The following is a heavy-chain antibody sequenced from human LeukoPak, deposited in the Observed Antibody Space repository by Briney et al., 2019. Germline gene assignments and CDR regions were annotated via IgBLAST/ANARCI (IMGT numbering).Heavy chain of an antibody. CDR1: GGSFSGYY. Sequence: PSETLSLTCAVYGGSFSGYYWSWIRQPPGKGLEWIGEIDHSGSTNYNPSLKSRVAVSVDTSKNQFSLKLTSVTAADTAMYYCAGAEQQLAPSYYWGQGYWSPSRQ. D-gene: IGHD1-1*01. CDR3: AGAEQQLAPSYY. CDR2: IDHSGST. V-gene: IGHV4-34*01. J-gene: IGHJ4*02.